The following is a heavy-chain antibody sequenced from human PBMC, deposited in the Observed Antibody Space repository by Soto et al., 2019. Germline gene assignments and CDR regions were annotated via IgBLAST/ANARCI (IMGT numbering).Heavy chain of an antibody. CDR3: ARRVVVPAAIFGHNWFDP. J-gene: IGHJ5*02. D-gene: IGHD2-2*01. CDR1: GGSISSYY. Sequence: SETLSLTCTVSGGSISSYYWSWIRQPPGKGLEWIGYIYYSGSTNYNPSLKSRVTISVDTSKNQFSLKLSSVTAADTAVYYCARRVVVPAAIFGHNWFDPWGQGTLVTGLL. V-gene: IGHV4-59*08. CDR2: IYYSGST.